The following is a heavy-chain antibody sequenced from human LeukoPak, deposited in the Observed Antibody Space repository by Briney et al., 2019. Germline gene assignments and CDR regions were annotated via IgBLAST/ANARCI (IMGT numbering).Heavy chain of an antibody. CDR2: INPNSGCT. CDR3: ARDRFLNYDFWSGTLDFGY. Sequence: GASVKVSCKASGYTFTGYYMHWVRQAPGQGLEWMGWINPNSGCTNYAQKFQGRVTMNRDTSISTAYMELSRLRSDDTAVYYCARDRFLNYDFWSGTLDFGYWGQGTLVTVSS. CDR1: GYTFTGYY. D-gene: IGHD3-3*01. V-gene: IGHV1-2*02. J-gene: IGHJ4*02.